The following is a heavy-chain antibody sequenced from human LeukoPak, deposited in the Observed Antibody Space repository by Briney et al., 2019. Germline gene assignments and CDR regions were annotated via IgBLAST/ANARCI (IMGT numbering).Heavy chain of an antibody. D-gene: IGHD6-6*01. CDR3: AKGHSSSFDF. J-gene: IGHJ4*02. Sequence: GGSLRLSCAASGLTFGTYAMSWVRQAPGKGLEWVSAVTGSGGSTYYADSVKGRFTISRDNSKNTLYLQMNSLRAEDTAVYYCAKGHSSSFDFWGQGTLVTVSS. CDR1: GLTFGTYA. V-gene: IGHV3-23*01. CDR2: VTGSGGST.